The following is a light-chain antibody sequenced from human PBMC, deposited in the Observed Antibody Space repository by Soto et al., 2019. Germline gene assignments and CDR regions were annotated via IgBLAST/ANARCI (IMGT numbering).Light chain of an antibody. CDR1: QSVSSN. J-gene: IGKJ1*01. CDR3: HQYNNWPRT. CDR2: GVS. V-gene: IGKV3-15*01. Sequence: EIVMTQSAATLSVSPGERATLSCMASQSVSSNLAWYQQKPGQAPRLLIYGVSTRATGIPARFSGSGSGTEFILTISSLQSEDFAVYYCHQYNNWPRTFGQGTKVDI.